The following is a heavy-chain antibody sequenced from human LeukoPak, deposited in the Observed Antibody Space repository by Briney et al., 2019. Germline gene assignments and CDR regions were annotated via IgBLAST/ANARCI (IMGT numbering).Heavy chain of an antibody. V-gene: IGHV4-61*01. CDR1: GGSVSRDNYY. CDR2: VYYSGST. Sequence: PSETLSLTCTVSGGSVSRDNYYWTWIRQAPGQGLEWIGYVYYSGSTNYNPSLKSRVTISLDTSKNQFSLKLSSVTAADTAVYYCARESGMAGPDAFDIWGQGTMVTVSS. J-gene: IGHJ3*02. D-gene: IGHD3-10*01. CDR3: ARESGMAGPDAFDI.